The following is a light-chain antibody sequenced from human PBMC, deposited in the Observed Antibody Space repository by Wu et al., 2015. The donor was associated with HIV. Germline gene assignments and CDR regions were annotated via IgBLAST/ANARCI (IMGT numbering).Light chain of an antibody. CDR2: SVS. CDR1: QSVSSSM. V-gene: IGKV3-20*01. J-gene: IGKJ2*01. Sequence: ENVLTQSPGTLSLSPGESATLSCRASQSVSSSMLAWYQQKPGQAPRLLIYSVSSRATGIPDRFSGSGSGTDFTLTISRLEPEDFAVYYCQQYVSSPRTFGQGTKLEIK. CDR3: QQYVSSPRT.